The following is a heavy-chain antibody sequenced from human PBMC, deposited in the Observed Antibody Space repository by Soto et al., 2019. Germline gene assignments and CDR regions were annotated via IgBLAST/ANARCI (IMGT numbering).Heavy chain of an antibody. CDR2: IWYDGSNK. D-gene: IGHD3-22*01. J-gene: IGHJ4*02. CDR3: ARDFSYYDNSGYGPEN. V-gene: IGHV3-33*01. CDR1: GFTFSSYG. Sequence: LRLSCAASGFTFSSYGMHWVRQAPGKGLEWVAVIWYDGSNKYYADSVKGRFTISRDNSKNTLYLQMNSLRAEDTAVYYCARDFSYYDNSGYGPENRGQGALVTISS.